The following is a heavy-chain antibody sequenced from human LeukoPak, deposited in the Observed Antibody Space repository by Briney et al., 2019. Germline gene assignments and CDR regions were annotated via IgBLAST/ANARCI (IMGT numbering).Heavy chain of an antibody. V-gene: IGHV3-23*01. CDR1: GFTFSNYA. CDR3: AKGTRGDYVFDAFDI. CDR2: VSGSGGST. D-gene: IGHD4-17*01. Sequence: GGSLRLSCAVSGFTFSNYAMNWVRQAPGKGLEWVSGVSGSGGSTYYADFVKGRFTVSRDNPKNTLYLQMDSLRAEDTAVYNCAKGTRGDYVFDAFDIWGQGTMVTVSS. J-gene: IGHJ3*02.